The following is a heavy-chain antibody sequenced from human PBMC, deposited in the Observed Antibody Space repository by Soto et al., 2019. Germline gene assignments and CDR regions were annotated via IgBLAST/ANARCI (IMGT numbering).Heavy chain of an antibody. V-gene: IGHV1-46*03. CDR3: ARVAADDYGDYDDYYYYMDV. CDR2: INPSGGST. Sequence: ASVKVSCKASGYTFTSYYMHWVRQAPGQGLEWMGIINPSGGSTSYAQKFQGRVTMTRDTSTSTVYMELSSLRSEDTAVYYCARVAADDYGDYDDYYYYMDVWGKGTTVTVSS. CDR1: GYTFTSYY. D-gene: IGHD4-17*01. J-gene: IGHJ6*03.